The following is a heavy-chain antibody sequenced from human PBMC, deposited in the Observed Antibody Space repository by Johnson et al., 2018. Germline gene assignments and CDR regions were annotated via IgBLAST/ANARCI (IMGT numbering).Heavy chain of an antibody. CDR2: LNPRGGST. V-gene: IGHV1-46*01. Sequence: QVQLVQSGAEVKKPGASVKVSCKASGYTFTSYYMHWVRQAPGQGLEWMGILNPRGGSTSYAQKFQGRGTMTRDTSTSTVYMELNSLRSEDTAVYYCAMSGGGMDVWGQGTTVTVSS. J-gene: IGHJ6*02. CDR3: AMSGGGMDV. D-gene: IGHD3-10*01. CDR1: GYTFTSYY.